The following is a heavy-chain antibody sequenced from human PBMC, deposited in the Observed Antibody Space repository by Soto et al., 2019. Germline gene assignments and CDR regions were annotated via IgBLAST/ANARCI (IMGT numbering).Heavy chain of an antibody. J-gene: IGHJ4*02. Sequence: GGSLRLSCAASGFTFSSYWMHWVRQAPGKGLVWVSRTNSDGSSISYADSVKGRFTISRDNAKNTLYLQMNSLRADDTAVYYCGSFSGSSAHNYWGQGTLVTVSS. D-gene: IGHD3-10*01. CDR3: GSFSGSSAHNY. CDR2: TNSDGSSI. V-gene: IGHV3-74*01. CDR1: GFTFSSYW.